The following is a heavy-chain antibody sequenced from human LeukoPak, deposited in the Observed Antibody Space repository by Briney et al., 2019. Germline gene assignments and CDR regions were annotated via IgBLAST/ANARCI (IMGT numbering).Heavy chain of an antibody. D-gene: IGHD3-3*01. J-gene: IGHJ6*02. CDR2: ISHSGST. V-gene: IGHV4-34*01. CDR1: GGSFSGYY. CDR3: ARRRVVTIFGVPYYYYYGMDV. Sequence: SETLSLTCAVYGGSFSGYYWSWIRQPPGKGLEWIGEISHSGSTNYNPSLKSRVTISVDTSKNQFSLKLSSVTAADTAVYYCARRRVVTIFGVPYYYYYGMDVWGQGTTVTVSS.